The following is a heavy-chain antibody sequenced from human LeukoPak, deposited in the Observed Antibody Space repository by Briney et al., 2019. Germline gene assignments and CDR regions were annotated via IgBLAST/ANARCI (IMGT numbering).Heavy chain of an antibody. Sequence: GGSLRLSCAASGFTFSSYAMHWVRQAPGKGLEWVAVISYDGSNKYYADSVKGRFTISRDNSKNTLYLQMNSLRAEDTAVYYCARDLSAAAIYWGQGTLVTVSS. V-gene: IGHV3-30-3*01. CDR2: ISYDGSNK. CDR3: ARDLSAAAIY. CDR1: GFTFSSYA. D-gene: IGHD6-13*01. J-gene: IGHJ4*02.